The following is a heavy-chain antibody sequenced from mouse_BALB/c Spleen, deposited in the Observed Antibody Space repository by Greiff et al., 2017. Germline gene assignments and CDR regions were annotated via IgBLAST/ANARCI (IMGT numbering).Heavy chain of an antibody. J-gene: IGHJ2*01. Sequence: EVKLMESGGGLVKPGGSLKLSCAASGFTFSSYAMSWVRQTPEKRLEWVASISSGGSTYYPDSVKGRFTISRDNARNILYLQMSSLRSEDTAMYYCARGKVFDDWGQGTTLTVSS. V-gene: IGHV5-6-5*01. CDR1: GFTFSSYA. CDR2: ISSGGST. CDR3: ARGKVFDD.